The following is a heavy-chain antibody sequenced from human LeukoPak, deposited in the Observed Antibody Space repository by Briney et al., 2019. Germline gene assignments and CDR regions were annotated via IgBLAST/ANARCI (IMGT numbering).Heavy chain of an antibody. CDR1: GGSFSGYY. J-gene: IGHJ4*02. Sequence: SETLSLTCAVYGGSFSGYYWSWIRQPPGKGLEWIGGINHSGSTNYNPSLKSRVTISVDTSKNQFSLKLSSVTAADTAVYYCARAGYSSSFTYNSHGFDYWGQGTLVTVSS. D-gene: IGHD6-6*01. V-gene: IGHV4-34*01. CDR3: ARAGYSSSFTYNSHGFDY. CDR2: INHSGST.